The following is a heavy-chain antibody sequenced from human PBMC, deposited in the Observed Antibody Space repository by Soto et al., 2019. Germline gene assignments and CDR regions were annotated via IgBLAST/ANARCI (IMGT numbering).Heavy chain of an antibody. J-gene: IGHJ5*02. V-gene: IGHV3-33*01. CDR3: ARDGGSSSLVVRWFDP. Sequence: QVQLVESGGGVVQPGRSLRLSCAASGFTFSSYGMHWVRQAPGKGLEWVAVIWYDGSNKYYADSVKGRFTISRDNSKNTLYLQMNSLRAEDTAVYYCARDGGSSSLVVRWFDPWGQGTLVTVSS. CDR1: GFTFSSYG. CDR2: IWYDGSNK. D-gene: IGHD6-6*01.